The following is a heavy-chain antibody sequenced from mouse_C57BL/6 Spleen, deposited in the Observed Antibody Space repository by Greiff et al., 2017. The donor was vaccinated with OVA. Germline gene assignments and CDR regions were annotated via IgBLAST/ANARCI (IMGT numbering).Heavy chain of an antibody. CDR3: ASDPYYYYSGYDY. V-gene: IGHV1-19*01. D-gene: IGHD1-1*01. J-gene: IGHJ2*01. Sequence: VQLQQSGPVLVKPGASVKMSCKASGYTFTDYYMNWVKQSHGKSLEWIGVINPYNGGTSYNQKFKGKATLTVDKSSSTAYMELNSLTSEDSAVYYCASDPYYYYSGYDYWGQGTTLTVSS. CDR2: INPYNGGT. CDR1: GYTFTDYY.